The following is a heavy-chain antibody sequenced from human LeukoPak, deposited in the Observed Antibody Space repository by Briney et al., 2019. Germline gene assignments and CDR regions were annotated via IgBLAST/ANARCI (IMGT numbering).Heavy chain of an antibody. Sequence: GGSLRLSCAASGFTFSSYWMSWVRQAPGKGLEWAANIKQDGSERYYVDSVKGRFTISRDNAKNSLYLQMNSLKAGDTAVYYCARGPRGGSPNLYNWFDPWGQGTLVTVSS. D-gene: IGHD2-15*01. CDR2: IKQDGSER. CDR3: ARGPRGGSPNLYNWFDP. J-gene: IGHJ5*02. V-gene: IGHV3-7*01. CDR1: GFTFSSYW.